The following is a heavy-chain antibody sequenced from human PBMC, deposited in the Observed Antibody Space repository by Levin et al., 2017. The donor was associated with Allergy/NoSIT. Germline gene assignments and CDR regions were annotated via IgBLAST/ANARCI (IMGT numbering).Heavy chain of an antibody. CDR3: ARDLLTESSGYFYSDAYDI. Sequence: GGSLRLSCAASGFTFSSYSMNWVRQAPGKGLEWVSSISSSSSYIYYADSVKGRFTISRDNAKNSLCLQMNSLRAEDSAVYYCARDLLTESSGYFYSDAYDIWGQGTMVTVSS. CDR2: ISSSSSYI. CDR1: GFTFSSYS. J-gene: IGHJ3*02. V-gene: IGHV3-21*01. D-gene: IGHD3-22*01.